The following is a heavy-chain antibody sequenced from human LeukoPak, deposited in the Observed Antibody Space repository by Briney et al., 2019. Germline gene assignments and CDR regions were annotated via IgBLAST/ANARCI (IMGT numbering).Heavy chain of an antibody. D-gene: IGHD2-2*01. V-gene: IGHV1-2*02. CDR1: GYTFTGYY. CDR2: INPNSGGT. Sequence: GASVKVSCKASGYTFTGYYMHWVRQAPGQGLEWMGWINPNSGGTNYAQKFQGRVTMTRDTSISTAYMELSRLRSDDTAVYYCARDFPYCSSTSCPFDPWGQGTLVTVSS. J-gene: IGHJ5*02. CDR3: ARDFPYCSSTSCPFDP.